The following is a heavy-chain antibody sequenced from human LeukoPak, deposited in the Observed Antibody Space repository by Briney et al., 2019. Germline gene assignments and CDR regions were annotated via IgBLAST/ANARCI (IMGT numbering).Heavy chain of an antibody. CDR1: GGSISSGSYY. CDR2: IYTSGRT. D-gene: IGHD3-10*01. CDR3: ASQHTYYYGSGSYKNYFDY. J-gene: IGHJ4*02. V-gene: IGHV4-61*02. Sequence: SQTLSLTCTVSGGSISSGSYYWRWIWQPAGKGLQCIGRIYTSGRTSYNPSLMRRVTISVDTSKNQFSLKLSSVTAADTAVYYCASQHTYYYGSGSYKNYFDYWGQGTLVTVSS.